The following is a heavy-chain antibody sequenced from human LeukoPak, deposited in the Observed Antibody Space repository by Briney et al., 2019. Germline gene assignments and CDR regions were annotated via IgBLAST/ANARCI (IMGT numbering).Heavy chain of an antibody. D-gene: IGHD6-19*01. CDR3: AKPLIPVAGTLYFDY. CDR1: GFTFSSYE. J-gene: IGHJ4*02. Sequence: GSLRLSCAASGFTFSSYEMNWVRQAPGKGLEWISYIDSSGNVIHYADSVRGRSTISRDNAKNSLYLQMNSLRAEDTAVYYCAKPLIPVAGTLYFDYWGQGALVTVSS. CDR2: IDSSGNVI. V-gene: IGHV3-48*03.